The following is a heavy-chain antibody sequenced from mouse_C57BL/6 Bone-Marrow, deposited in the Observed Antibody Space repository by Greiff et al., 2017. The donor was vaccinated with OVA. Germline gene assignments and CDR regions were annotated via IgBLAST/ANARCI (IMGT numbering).Heavy chain of an antibody. CDR2: ISSGGDYI. J-gene: IGHJ4*01. V-gene: IGHV5-9-1*02. CDR3: TRLLDTMDY. Sequence: EVKLVESGEGLVKPGGSLKLSCAASGFTFSSYAMSWVRQTPEKRLEWVAYISSGGDYIHYADTVKGRVTISRDNARNTLYLQMSSLKSEDTAMYYCTRLLDTMDYWGQGTSVTVSS. CDR1: GFTFSSYA. D-gene: IGHD2-1*01.